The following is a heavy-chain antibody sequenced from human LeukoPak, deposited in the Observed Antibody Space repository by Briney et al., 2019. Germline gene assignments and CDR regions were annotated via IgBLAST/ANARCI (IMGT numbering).Heavy chain of an antibody. CDR1: GYTFTSYD. CDR2: MNTNRGNT. V-gene: IGHV1-8*03. J-gene: IGHJ4*02. CDR3: VRGAGSCSSASCSLGY. Sequence: ASVKVSCKASGYTFTSYDINWVRQATGQGLEWMGWMNTNRGNTGYAQRLQGRATITRNTSISTAYMELSSLRSEDTAVYYCVRGAGSCSSASCSLGYWGQGTLVTVSS. D-gene: IGHD2-2*01.